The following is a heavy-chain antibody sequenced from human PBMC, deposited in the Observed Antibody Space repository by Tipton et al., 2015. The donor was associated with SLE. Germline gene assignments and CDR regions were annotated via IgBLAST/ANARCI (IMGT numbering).Heavy chain of an antibody. V-gene: IGHV4-39*01. Sequence: GLVKPSETLSLTCAVYGGSISSSSSYYWAWIRQPPGKGVEWIGEINHRGSTNYNPSLKSRVTISVDTSKNQFSLKLSSVTAADTAVYYCARGRYYFDYWGQGTLVTVSS. CDR2: INHRGST. CDR1: GGSISSSSSYY. D-gene: IGHD3-16*02. CDR3: ARGRYYFDY. J-gene: IGHJ4*02.